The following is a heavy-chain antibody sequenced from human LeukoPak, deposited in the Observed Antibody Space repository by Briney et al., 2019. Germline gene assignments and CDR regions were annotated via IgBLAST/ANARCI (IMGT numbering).Heavy chain of an antibody. CDR2: MNPNSGNT. V-gene: IGHV1-8*02. CDR3: ARVGPYYYGSGSSPGY. J-gene: IGHJ4*02. CDR1: GYTFTSYG. Sequence: ASVKVSCKASGYTFTSYGINRVRQATGQGLEWMGWMNPNSGNTGYAQKFQGRVTMTRNTSISTAYMELSSLRSEDTAVYYCARVGPYYYGSGSSPGYWGQGTLVTVSS. D-gene: IGHD3-10*01.